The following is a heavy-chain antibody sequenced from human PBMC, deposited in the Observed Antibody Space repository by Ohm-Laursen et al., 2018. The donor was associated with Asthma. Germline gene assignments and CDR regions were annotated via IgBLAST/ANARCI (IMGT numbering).Heavy chain of an antibody. D-gene: IGHD4-17*01. V-gene: IGHV3-23*01. CDR3: ARGSYGDLYFDY. CDR2: ITASGYTT. CDR1: GTPFGNYA. Sequence: SLRLSCAASGTPFGNYAMIWGRQAPGKGLEWVAAITASGYTTHYADSVKGRFTISRDNSKNTLYLQMNSLRAEDTAVYYCARGSYGDLYFDYWGQGTLVTVSS. J-gene: IGHJ4*02.